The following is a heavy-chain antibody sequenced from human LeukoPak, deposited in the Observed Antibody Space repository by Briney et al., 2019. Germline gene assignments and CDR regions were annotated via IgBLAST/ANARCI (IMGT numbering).Heavy chain of an antibody. D-gene: IGHD3-22*01. Sequence: SETLSLTCSVSGDSVSRSDSYWDWIRQPPGKGLEWIGTVYYSGRTYYSPSLKSRVTMSVDPSNNQFSLNLRSVTAADSAVYYCARRRYYDGSGYLEWGQGTLLSVSS. CDR2: VYYSGRT. CDR1: GDSVSRSDSY. CDR3: ARRRYYDGSGYLE. V-gene: IGHV4-39*01. J-gene: IGHJ1*01.